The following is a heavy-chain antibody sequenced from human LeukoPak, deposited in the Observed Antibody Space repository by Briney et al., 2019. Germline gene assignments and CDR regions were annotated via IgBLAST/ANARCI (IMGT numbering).Heavy chain of an antibody. CDR3: ARDPYTSSSWYRGRANNWFDP. V-gene: IGHV7-4-1*02. D-gene: IGHD6-13*01. J-gene: IGHJ5*02. CDR1: GYTFTTYP. Sequence: ASVKVSCKASGYTFTTYPMNWVRQAPGQGLEWMGWINTNTGNPTYAQGFTGRFVFSLDTSVSTAYLQISSLKADDTAVYYCARDPYTSSSWYRGRANNWFDPWGQGTLVTVST. CDR2: INTNTGNP.